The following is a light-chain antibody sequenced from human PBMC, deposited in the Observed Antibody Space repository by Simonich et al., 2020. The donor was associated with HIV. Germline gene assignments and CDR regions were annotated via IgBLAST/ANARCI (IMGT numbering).Light chain of an antibody. J-gene: IGKJ1*01. CDR1: QSISSY. CDR2: KAS. V-gene: IGKV1-5*03. CDR3: QQYYSYPRT. Sequence: DIQMTQSPSTLSASVGDRVTIACRASQSISSYLAWYQQKPGKAPKLLIYKASTLEGGVPSRFIGSGSGTDFTLTISCLQSEDFATYYCQQYYSYPRTFGQGTKVEIK.